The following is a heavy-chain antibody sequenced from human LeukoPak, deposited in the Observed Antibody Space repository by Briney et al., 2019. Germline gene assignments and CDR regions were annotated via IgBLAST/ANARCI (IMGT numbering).Heavy chain of an antibody. Sequence: GGSLRLSCAASGFSISDYYMGWIRQAPGKGLEWVSYISSSSTTIYYADSVKGRFTISRDNSKNTLYLQMNSLRAEDTAVYYCARELIVVVTAIGIGYFDYWGQGTLVTVSS. CDR1: GFSISDYY. D-gene: IGHD2-21*02. CDR3: ARELIVVVTAIGIGYFDY. V-gene: IGHV3-11*04. CDR2: ISSSSTTI. J-gene: IGHJ4*02.